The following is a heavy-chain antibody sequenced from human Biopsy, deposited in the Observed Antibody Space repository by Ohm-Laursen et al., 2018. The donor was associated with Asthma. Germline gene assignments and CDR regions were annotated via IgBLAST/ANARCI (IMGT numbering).Heavy chain of an antibody. D-gene: IGHD5-12*01. Sequence: ASVKVSCKASGYTFINYAIHWVRQAPGQRLEWTGWINAGNGNTKYSQKFQGRVTITRDTSASTAYMELSSPSSEDTAVYYCARGYSGSDRIVYYYSGLEVWGQGTTVTVSS. CDR2: INAGNGNT. J-gene: IGHJ6*02. CDR1: GYTFINYA. V-gene: IGHV1-3*01. CDR3: ARGYSGSDRIVYYYSGLEV.